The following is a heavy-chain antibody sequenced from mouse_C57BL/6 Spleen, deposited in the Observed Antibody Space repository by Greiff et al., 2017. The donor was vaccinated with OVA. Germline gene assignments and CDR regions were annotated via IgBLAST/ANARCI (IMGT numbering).Heavy chain of an antibody. D-gene: IGHD2-4*01. V-gene: IGHV5-9-1*02. Sequence: EVQLVESGEGLVKPGGSLKLSCAASGFTFSSYAMSWVRQTPEKRLEWVAYISSGGDYIYYADTVKGRFTISRDNARNTLYLQMSSLKSEDTAMYYCTRDDDYDGAMDYWGQGTSVTVSS. J-gene: IGHJ4*01. CDR2: ISSGGDYI. CDR3: TRDDDYDGAMDY. CDR1: GFTFSSYA.